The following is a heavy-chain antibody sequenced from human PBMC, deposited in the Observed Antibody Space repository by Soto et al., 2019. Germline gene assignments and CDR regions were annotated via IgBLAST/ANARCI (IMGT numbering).Heavy chain of an antibody. Sequence: EVPLLESGGGLVQPGGSLRLSCAASGFDFSAYAMSWVRQAPGKGLEWVSAITGRGDTTDYADSVKGRFTISRDNSKNTLYLQMNSLRAEDTDVYYCAKDLGAAGAFDYWGQGTLVTVSS. J-gene: IGHJ4*02. CDR1: GFDFSAYA. CDR3: AKDLGAAGAFDY. D-gene: IGHD6-13*01. CDR2: ITGRGDTT. V-gene: IGHV3-23*01.